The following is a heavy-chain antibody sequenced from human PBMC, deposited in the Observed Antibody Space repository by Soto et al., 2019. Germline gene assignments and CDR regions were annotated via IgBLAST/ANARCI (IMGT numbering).Heavy chain of an antibody. D-gene: IGHD3-3*02. V-gene: IGHV5-10-1*01. CDR3: AKHFKYLDSFDI. Sequence: EVQLVQSGAEVKKPGESLRISCKGSGYSFTTYWITWVRQMPGKGLEWMGRIDPSDSYTNYSPSFQGHVTISADKSISPAYPQWSSLKASDTAMYYCAKHFKYLDSFDIWGPGTMVTFSS. J-gene: IGHJ3*02. CDR2: IDPSDSYT. CDR1: GYSFTTYW.